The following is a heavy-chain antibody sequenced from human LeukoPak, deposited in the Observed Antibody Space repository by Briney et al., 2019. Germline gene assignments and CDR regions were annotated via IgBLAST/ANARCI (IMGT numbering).Heavy chain of an antibody. CDR2: IYYSGST. V-gene: IGHV4-39*01. CDR3: ARRGPAKSNWFDP. D-gene: IGHD3-16*01. J-gene: IGHJ5*02. Sequence: SETLSLTCTVSGGSISSSSYYWGWIRQPPGKGLEWIGSIYYSGSTYYNPSPKSRVTISVDTSKNQFSLKLSSVTAADTAVYYCARRGPAKSNWFDPWGQGTLVTVSS. CDR1: GGSISSSSYY.